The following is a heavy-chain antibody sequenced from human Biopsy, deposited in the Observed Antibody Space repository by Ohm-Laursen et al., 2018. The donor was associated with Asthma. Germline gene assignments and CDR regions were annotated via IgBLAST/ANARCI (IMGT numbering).Heavy chain of an antibody. CDR3: ARCQVGYSSGWSLLLKKIYYSGMDV. D-gene: IGHD6-19*01. J-gene: IGHJ6*02. V-gene: IGHV1-69*01. CDR1: GGTFSNFA. CDR2: IMTVFGTT. Sequence: SSVKVSCEAPGGTFSNFAISWVRQAPGQGLEWLGGIMTVFGTTNYAQKFQGRVTITADESTSTAYMEVTSLRSEDTAIYYCARCQVGYSSGWSLLLKKIYYSGMDVWGQGTAVTVSS.